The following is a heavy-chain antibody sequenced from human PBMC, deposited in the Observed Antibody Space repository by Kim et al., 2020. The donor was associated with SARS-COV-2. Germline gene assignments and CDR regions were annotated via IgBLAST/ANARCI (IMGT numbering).Heavy chain of an antibody. V-gene: IGHV3-11*01. J-gene: IGHJ5*02. Sequence: ADSVKGRFTISRDNAKNSLYLQMNSLRAEDTAVYYCARDDYGDYNNWFDPWGQGTLVTVSS. D-gene: IGHD4-17*01. CDR3: ARDDYGDYNNWFDP.